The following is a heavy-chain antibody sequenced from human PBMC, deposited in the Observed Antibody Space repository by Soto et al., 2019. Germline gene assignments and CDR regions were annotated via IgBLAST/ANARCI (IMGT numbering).Heavy chain of an antibody. J-gene: IGHJ6*02. V-gene: IGHV3-30*18. CDR1: GFTFSSYG. Sequence: QVQLVESGGGVVQPGRSLRLSCAASGFTFSSYGMHWVRQAPGKGLEWVAVISYDGSNKYYADSVKGRFTISRDNSKNTLYLQMNSLRAEDTAVYYCAKDFLPSSSSFGHYYYGMDVWGQGTTVTVSS. CDR3: AKDFLPSSSSFGHYYYGMDV. D-gene: IGHD6-6*01. CDR2: ISYDGSNK.